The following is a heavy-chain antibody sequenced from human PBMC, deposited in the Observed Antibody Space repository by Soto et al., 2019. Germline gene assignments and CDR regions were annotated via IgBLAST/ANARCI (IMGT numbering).Heavy chain of an antibody. CDR3: AKRATIKIVGATTFIDY. CDR2: ISGSGGST. D-gene: IGHD1-26*01. V-gene: IGHV3-23*01. CDR1: GFTFSSYA. Sequence: GSLRLSCAASGFTFSSYAMSWARQAPGKGLEWVSAISGSGGSTYYADSVKGRFTISRDNSKNTLYLQMNSLRAEDTAVYYCAKRATIKIVGATTFIDYWGQGTLVTVSS. J-gene: IGHJ4*02.